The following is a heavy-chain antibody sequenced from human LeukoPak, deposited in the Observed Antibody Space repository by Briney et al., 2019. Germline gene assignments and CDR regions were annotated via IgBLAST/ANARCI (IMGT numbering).Heavy chain of an antibody. Sequence: ASVKVSCKASGYTFTSYAMHWVRQAPGQRLEWMGWINAGNGNTKYSQKFQGRVTITRDTSASAAYMELSSLRSEDTAVYYCARSQNYYGSGARFDPWGQGTLVTVSS. CDR3: ARSQNYYGSGARFDP. CDR2: INAGNGNT. D-gene: IGHD3-10*01. V-gene: IGHV1-3*01. J-gene: IGHJ5*02. CDR1: GYTFTSYA.